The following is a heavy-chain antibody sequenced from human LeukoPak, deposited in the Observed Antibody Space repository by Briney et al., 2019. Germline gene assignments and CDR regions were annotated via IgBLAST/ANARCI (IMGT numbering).Heavy chain of an antibody. J-gene: IGHJ4*02. CDR3: ARDPGTTGTAEDY. Sequence: SETLSLTCTVSGGSISSYYWSWIRQPPGKGLEWIGYIYYSGSTNYNPSLKSRVTISVDTSKNQFSLKLSSVTAADTAVYYCARDPGTTGTAEDYWGQGTLVTVSS. V-gene: IGHV4-59*12. CDR1: GGSISSYY. D-gene: IGHD1-1*01. CDR2: IYYSGST.